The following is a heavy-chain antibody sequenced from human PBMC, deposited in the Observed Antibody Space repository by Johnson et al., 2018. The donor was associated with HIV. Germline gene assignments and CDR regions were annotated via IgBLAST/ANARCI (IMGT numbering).Heavy chain of an antibody. D-gene: IGHD6-13*01. CDR1: GFTVSSYY. CDR3: AKGSSSWPNDAFDI. V-gene: IGHV3-23*04. Sequence: VQLVESGGGLVQPGGSLRLSCAASGFTVSSYYMTWVRQAPGKGLEWVSGISWNSGSIGYADSVKGRFTISRDNSKNTLYLQMNSLRAEDTAVYYCAKGSSSWPNDAFDIWGKGTMVTVSS. J-gene: IGHJ3*02. CDR2: ISWNSGSI.